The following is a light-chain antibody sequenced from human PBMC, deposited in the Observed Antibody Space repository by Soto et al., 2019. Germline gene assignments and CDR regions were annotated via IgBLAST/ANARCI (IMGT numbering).Light chain of an antibody. V-gene: IGLV2-11*01. Sequence: QSALTQPRSVSGSPGQSVTISCTGTSSDVGGYNYVSWYQQHPGKAPTLMIYDVTKRPSGVPDRFSGSKSVNTASLTISGLQAEEEADYYCCSYAGSVVFGGGTKLTVL. J-gene: IGLJ2*01. CDR3: CSYAGSVV. CDR1: SSDVGGYNY. CDR2: DVT.